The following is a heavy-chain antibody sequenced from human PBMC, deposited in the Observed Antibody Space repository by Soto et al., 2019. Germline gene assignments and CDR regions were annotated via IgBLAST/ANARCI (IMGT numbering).Heavy chain of an antibody. D-gene: IGHD2-8*02. CDR2: LSYTGST. J-gene: IGHJ3*02. V-gene: IGHV4-30-4*01. CDR1: GGPVRDAYSY. CDR3: ARELEGGVFDI. Sequence: SETLSLTCTVSGGPVRDAYSYWTWIRQPPGKGLEWMGYLSYTGSTYYNPSLRNRATISVDESSNHLSLRLSSVTDADTAVYYCARELEGGVFDIWGRGTLVTVSS.